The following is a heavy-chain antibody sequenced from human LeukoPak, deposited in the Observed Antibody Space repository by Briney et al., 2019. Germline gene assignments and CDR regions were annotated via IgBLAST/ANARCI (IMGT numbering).Heavy chain of an antibody. V-gene: IGHV3-23*01. CDR3: ANVPAPQWLHHDAFDI. CDR2: ISGSGGST. D-gene: IGHD6-19*01. CDR1: GFTFSSYA. J-gene: IGHJ3*02. Sequence: GGSLRLSCAASGFTFSSYAMSWVRQAPGKGLEWVSAISGSGGSTYYADSVKGRFTISRDNSKNTLYLQMNSLRAEDTAVYYCANVPAPQWLHHDAFDIWGQGTMVTVSS.